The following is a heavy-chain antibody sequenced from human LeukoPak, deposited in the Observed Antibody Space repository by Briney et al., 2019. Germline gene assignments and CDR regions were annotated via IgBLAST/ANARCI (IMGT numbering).Heavy chain of an antibody. CDR2: IYYRGSA. CDR3: ARDRTPMSAFDI. CDR1: GGSVNSGDYY. J-gene: IGHJ3*02. Sequence: PSETLSLTCIVSGGSVNSGDYYWSWIRQPPGRGLEWIGYIYYRGSANYNPSLKSRVTMSVDTSKNQFSLRLSSVTAADTAVHYCARDRTPMSAFDIWGQGTMVTVSS. V-gene: IGHV4-61*08.